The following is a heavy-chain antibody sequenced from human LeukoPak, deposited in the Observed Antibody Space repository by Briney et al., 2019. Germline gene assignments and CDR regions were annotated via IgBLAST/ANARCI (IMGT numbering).Heavy chain of an antibody. CDR1: GGSISSYY. V-gene: IGHV4-59*08. Sequence: SETLSLTCTVSGGSISSYYWSWIRQPPGKGLEWIGYIYYSGSTNYNPSLKSRVTISVDTSKNQFSLKLSSVTAADTAVYYCARHSGYYYCYGMDVWGQGTTVTVSS. J-gene: IGHJ6*02. CDR3: ARHSGYYYCYGMDV. CDR2: IYYSGST.